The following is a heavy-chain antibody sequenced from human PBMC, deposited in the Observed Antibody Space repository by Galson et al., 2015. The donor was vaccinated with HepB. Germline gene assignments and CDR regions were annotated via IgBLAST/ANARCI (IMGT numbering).Heavy chain of an antibody. J-gene: IGHJ4*02. CDR1: GYSFVSYW. D-gene: IGHD4-23*01. CDR3: VRRRSVAYGGNHFDS. Sequence: QSGAEVKKPGESLKISCEGSGYSFVSYWIGWVRQRPGKGLEWMGTAYPGVSDARYSPSFAGQVTISADRSTNTAFLQWSSLKVSDTAIYYCVRRRSVAYGGNHFDSWGQGTLVIVSS. V-gene: IGHV5-51*01. CDR2: AYPGVSDA.